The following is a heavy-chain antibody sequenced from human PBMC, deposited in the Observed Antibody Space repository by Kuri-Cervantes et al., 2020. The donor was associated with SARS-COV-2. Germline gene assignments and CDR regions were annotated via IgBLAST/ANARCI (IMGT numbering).Heavy chain of an antibody. D-gene: IGHD3-22*01. V-gene: IGHV1-3*01. J-gene: IGHJ6*02. CDR2: INAGNGNT. Sequence: ASVKVSCKASGYTFTSYAMQWVRQAPGQRLEWMGWINAGNGNTQYSQKFQGRVTITRDTSASTAYMELSSLRSEDTAVYYCARGGDYDSSGYYSLGDYYYYGMDVWGQGTTVTVSS. CDR1: GYTFTSYA. CDR3: ARGGDYDSSGYYSLGDYYYYGMDV.